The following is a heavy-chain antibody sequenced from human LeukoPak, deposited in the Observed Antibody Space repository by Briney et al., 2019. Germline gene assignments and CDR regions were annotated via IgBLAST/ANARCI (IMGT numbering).Heavy chain of an antibody. CDR3: ASSALYYSYGLDC. CDR2: IYYSGST. Sequence: SETLSLTCTVSGGSISSSSHCWGWIRQPPGKGLEWIGSIYYSGSTYYNSSLESRVTISVDTSKKQFSLKLSSVTAADTAVYYCASSALYYSYGLDCWGQGTLVTVSS. CDR1: GGSISSSSHC. D-gene: IGHD5-18*01. J-gene: IGHJ4*02. V-gene: IGHV4-39*01.